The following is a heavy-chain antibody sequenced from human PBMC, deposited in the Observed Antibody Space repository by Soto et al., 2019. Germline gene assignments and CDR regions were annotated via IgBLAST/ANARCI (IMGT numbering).Heavy chain of an antibody. CDR1: GVSISSGNW. V-gene: IGHV4-4*02. CDR2: VCNDGSA. J-gene: IGHJ4*02. Sequence: PSETLSLTCAVSGVSISSGNWWRWFRQHPGKGLEWIAEVCNDGSANYHPSLESRATISVDRSKNQLSLRLSSVNAADTGKYYCARLGYDSSLNYLYFDHWGQGTLVTVSS. D-gene: IGHD3-22*01. CDR3: ARLGYDSSLNYLYFDH.